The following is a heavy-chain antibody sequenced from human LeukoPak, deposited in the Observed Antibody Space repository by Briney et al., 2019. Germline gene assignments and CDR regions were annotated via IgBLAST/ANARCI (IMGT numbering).Heavy chain of an antibody. CDR2: IYPRDSDT. D-gene: IGHD2-15*01. CDR1: GYNFTSYW. Sequence: GESLKISCKGSGYNFTSYWIGLVRQMPGKGLEWMGIIYPRDSDTRYSPSFQGQVTISADKSISTAYLQWSSLKASDTAMYYCARQAVRNLVEPFDYWGQGTLVTVSS. V-gene: IGHV5-51*01. CDR3: ARQAVRNLVEPFDY. J-gene: IGHJ4*02.